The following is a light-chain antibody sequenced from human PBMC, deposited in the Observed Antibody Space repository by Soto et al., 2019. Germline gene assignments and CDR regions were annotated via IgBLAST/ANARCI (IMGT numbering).Light chain of an antibody. CDR3: QQSYSTMWT. CDR1: QGISTY. V-gene: IGKV1-39*01. Sequence: DIQINQSPSSLSASEGDRVTITCRASQGISTYLNWSQQKPGKAPKLLIYAASSLQSGVPSRFSGSGSETDFTLTISSLHPEDFATYSCQQSYSTMWTFGQGTKVDIK. J-gene: IGKJ1*01. CDR2: AAS.